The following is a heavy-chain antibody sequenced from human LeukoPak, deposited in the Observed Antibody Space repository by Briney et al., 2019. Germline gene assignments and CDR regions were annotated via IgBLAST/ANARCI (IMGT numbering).Heavy chain of an antibody. D-gene: IGHD5-18*01. CDR1: GGSISSYY. V-gene: IGHV4-59*08. J-gene: IGHJ4*02. CDR2: IYYSGST. Sequence: SSETLSLTCTVSGGSISSYYWSWIRQPPGKGLEWIGYIYYSGSTNYNPSLKSRVTISVDTSKNQFSLKLSSVTAADTAVYYCARIQLWFGPIDYWGQGTLVTVSS. CDR3: ARIQLWFGPIDY.